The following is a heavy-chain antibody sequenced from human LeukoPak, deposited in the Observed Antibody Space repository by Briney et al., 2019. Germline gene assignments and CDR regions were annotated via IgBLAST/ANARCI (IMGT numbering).Heavy chain of an antibody. CDR2: IIPIFGTT. CDR3: AREVGATSDAFDI. D-gene: IGHD1-26*01. CDR1: GGTFSSYG. Sequence: SVKDSCKASGGTFSSYGISWVRQAPGQGLEWMGGIIPIFGTTNYAQKFQGRVTITADESTSTAYMELSSLRSGDTAVYYCAREVGATSDAFDIWGQGTMVTVSS. J-gene: IGHJ3*02. V-gene: IGHV1-69*01.